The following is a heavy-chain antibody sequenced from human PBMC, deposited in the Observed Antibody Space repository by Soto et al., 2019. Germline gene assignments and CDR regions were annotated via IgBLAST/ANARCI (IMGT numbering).Heavy chain of an antibody. CDR2: INPNSGGT. J-gene: IGHJ6*02. D-gene: IGHD5-18*01. V-gene: IGHV1-2*02. CDR3: ARDFVQLWPLGYYGMDV. CDR1: GYTFTGYY. Sequence: GASVKVSCKASGYTFTGYYMHWVRQAPGQGLEWMGWINPNSGGTNYAQKFQGRVTMTRDTSISTAYMELSRLRSDDTAVYYCARDFVQLWPLGYYGMDVWGQGTTVTVSS.